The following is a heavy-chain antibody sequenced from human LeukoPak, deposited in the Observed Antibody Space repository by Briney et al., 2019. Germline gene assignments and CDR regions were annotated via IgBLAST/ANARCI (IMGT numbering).Heavy chain of an antibody. D-gene: IGHD2-2*01. Sequence: ASVKVSCKVSGYTLTELSMHWVRQAPGKGLEWMGGFDPEDGETIYAQKFQGRVTITADESTSTAYMELSSLRSEDTAVYYCARWIVVVPAARRGGYYYYGMDVWGQGTTVTVSS. CDR2: FDPEDGET. J-gene: IGHJ6*02. CDR3: ARWIVVVPAARRGGYYYYGMDV. CDR1: GYTLTELS. V-gene: IGHV1-24*01.